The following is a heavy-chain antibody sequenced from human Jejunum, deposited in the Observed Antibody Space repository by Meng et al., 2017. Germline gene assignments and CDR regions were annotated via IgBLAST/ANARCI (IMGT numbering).Heavy chain of an antibody. CDR3: ARDAPDILSGYEAY. CDR2: IIPIYGTP. D-gene: IGHD3-9*01. V-gene: IGHV1-69*06. J-gene: IGHJ4*02. CDR1: GGSFTRYG. Sequence: SVKVSCKASGGSFTRYGITWVRQAPGQGLEWMGGIIPIYGTPYYGQKFQGRVTVTADTATNTAYMELSSLRSEDTAVYYCARDAPDILSGYEAYWGRGTLVTVSS.